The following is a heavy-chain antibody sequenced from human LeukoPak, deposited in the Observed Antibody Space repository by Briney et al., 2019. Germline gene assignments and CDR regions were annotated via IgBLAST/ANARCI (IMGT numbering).Heavy chain of an antibody. CDR2: IYPLNSNT. Sequence: GESLKISCQASGYNFTNYWIGWVRQMPGKGLEWMGVIYPLNSNTKYSPSVQGQVTISVDQSIRTAYLQWSSLKASDTAIYYCARQAPFYIHIPGDDAFDIWGQGTMVTVSS. CDR1: GYNFTNYW. D-gene: IGHD2-21*01. V-gene: IGHV5-51*01. J-gene: IGHJ3*02. CDR3: ARQAPFYIHIPGDDAFDI.